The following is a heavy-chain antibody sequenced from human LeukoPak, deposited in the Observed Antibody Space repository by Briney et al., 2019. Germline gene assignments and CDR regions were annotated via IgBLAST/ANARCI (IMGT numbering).Heavy chain of an antibody. CDR3: AKSRVRGVYYFDY. Sequence: PGGSLRLSSAASGFTFSSFAMNWVRQAPGKGLEWVAIISYDGSNEDYADSVKGRFTISRDNSKNTLYLQMNSLRAEDSAVYYCAKSRVRGVYYFDYWGQGTLVTVSS. V-gene: IGHV3-30*18. CDR1: GFTFSSFA. D-gene: IGHD3-10*02. J-gene: IGHJ4*02. CDR2: ISYDGSNE.